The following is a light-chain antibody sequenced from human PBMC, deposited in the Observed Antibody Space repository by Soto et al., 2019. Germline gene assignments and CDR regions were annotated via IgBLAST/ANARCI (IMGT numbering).Light chain of an antibody. J-gene: IGKJ1*01. CDR1: QTISSW. Sequence: DIQLTQSPSTLSASVGDRVTITCRASQTISSWLAWYQQKPGKAPNLLIYKTSNLESGVPSRFSGSGSGTEFTHTFSSRQTDDFATYYCQYYNDYCWTFGQGTKVEIK. V-gene: IGKV1-5*03. CDR3: QYYNDYCWT. CDR2: KTS.